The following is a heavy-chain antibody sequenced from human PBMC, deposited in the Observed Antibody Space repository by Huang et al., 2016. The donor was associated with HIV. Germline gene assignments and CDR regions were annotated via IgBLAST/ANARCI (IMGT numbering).Heavy chain of an antibody. J-gene: IGHJ4*02. CDR3: ARGMGASWFAY. CDR1: GFTFSSEN. D-gene: IGHD1-26*01. Sequence: EVQLVESGGGLVQPGGSLRLSCAASGFTFSSENMNWVLQAPGKGLEWLSYIRKMSSPKYYADAVKGRFTISRDNAKNALYLQMNSLRDEDTAVYYCARGMGASWFAYWGQGALVTVSS. V-gene: IGHV3-48*02. CDR2: IRKMSSPK.